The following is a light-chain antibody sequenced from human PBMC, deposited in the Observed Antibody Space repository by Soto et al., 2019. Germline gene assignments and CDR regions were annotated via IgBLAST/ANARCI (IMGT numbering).Light chain of an antibody. CDR2: GAS. CDR1: QSVSSSY. J-gene: IGKJ1*01. Sequence: EIVLTQSPGTLSLSPGDSATLSCRASQSVSSSYLAWYQQKPGQAPRLLIYGASSRATGIPDRFSGSGSGTEFTLTIRRLEPEDFAVYYCQQYGSSPTCGQGTKVDIK. CDR3: QQYGSSPT. V-gene: IGKV3-20*01.